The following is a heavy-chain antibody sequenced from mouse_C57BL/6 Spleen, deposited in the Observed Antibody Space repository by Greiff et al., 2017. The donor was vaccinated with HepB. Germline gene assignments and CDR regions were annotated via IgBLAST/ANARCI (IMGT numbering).Heavy chain of an antibody. V-gene: IGHV1-52*01. D-gene: IGHD2-1*01. Sequence: QVQLQQPGAELVRPGSSVKLSCKASGYTFTSYWMHWVKQRPIQGLEWIGNIDPSDSETHYNQKFKDKATLTVDKSSSTAYMQLSSLTSEDSAVYYCASSGGNPYFDYWGQGTTLTVSS. CDR2: IDPSDSET. CDR3: ASSGGNPYFDY. CDR1: GYTFTSYW. J-gene: IGHJ2*01.